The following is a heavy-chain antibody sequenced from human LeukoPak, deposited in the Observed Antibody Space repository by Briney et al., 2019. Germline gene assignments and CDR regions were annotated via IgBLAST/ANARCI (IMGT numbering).Heavy chain of an antibody. CDR1: GFTFSSYG. V-gene: IGHV3-23*01. D-gene: IGHD2/OR15-2a*01. CDR2: ISGSGDVT. Sequence: GGTLRLSCAASGFTFSSYGMSWVRQAPGRGLEWVSVISGSGDVTHYADSVKGRFTISRDNSKNTLYLQMNSLRAGDTAVYYCATSGLSRFGFWGQGTLVTVSS. CDR3: ATSGLSRFGF. J-gene: IGHJ4*02.